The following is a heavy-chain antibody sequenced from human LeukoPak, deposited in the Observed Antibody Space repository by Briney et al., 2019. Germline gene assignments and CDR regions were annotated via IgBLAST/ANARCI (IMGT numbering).Heavy chain of an antibody. J-gene: IGHJ5*02. D-gene: IGHD6-19*01. V-gene: IGHV4-30-4*01. CDR3: ARILETSSGWYSAHFSYVNWFDP. CDR2: IYYSGST. Sequence: PSETLSLTCTVSGGSISSGDYYWSWIRQPPGKGLEWIGYIYYSGSTYYNPSLKSRVTISVDTSKNQFSLKLSSVTAADTAVYYCARILETSSGWYSAHFSYVNWFDPWGQGTLVTVSS. CDR1: GGSISSGDYY.